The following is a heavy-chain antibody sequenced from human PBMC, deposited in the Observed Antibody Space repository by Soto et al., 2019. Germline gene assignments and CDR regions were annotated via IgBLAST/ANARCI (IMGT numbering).Heavy chain of an antibody. J-gene: IGHJ3*02. CDR3: ESTHIVVGTDDFDI. CDR1: GGSISSYY. V-gene: IGHV4-59*01. CDR2: IYYSGTT. Sequence: SETLSLTFTVSGGSISSYYWSWIRQPPGKGLEWIGYIYYSGTTNYKPSLKSRVSISVDTSKNQFSLKLSSVTAADTAVYYCESTHIVVGTDDFDIWGQGTMVPVSS. D-gene: IGHD2-21*02.